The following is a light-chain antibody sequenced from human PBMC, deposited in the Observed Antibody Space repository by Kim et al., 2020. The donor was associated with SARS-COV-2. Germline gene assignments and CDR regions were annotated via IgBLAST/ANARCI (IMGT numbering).Light chain of an antibody. V-gene: IGLV4-69*01. CDR1: SGHSSYA. CDR3: QTWGSGIRV. Sequence: QSVLTQSPSASASLGASVKLTCTLSSGHSSYAIAWHQQQPEKGPRYLMKVNSDGSHSKGDGIPDRFSGSSSGAERYLTISSLRSEDEADYYCQTWGSGIRVFGGGTKVNVL. J-gene: IGLJ3*02. CDR2: VNSDGSH.